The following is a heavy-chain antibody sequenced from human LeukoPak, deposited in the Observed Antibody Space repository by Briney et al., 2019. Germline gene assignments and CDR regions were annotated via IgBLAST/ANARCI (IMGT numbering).Heavy chain of an antibody. J-gene: IGHJ6*03. V-gene: IGHV4-59*01. CDR3: ARVILGRSSWLYYYYMDV. CDR1: GGSISSYY. D-gene: IGHD6-13*01. CDR2: IYYSGST. Sequence: TSETLSLTCTVSGGSISSYYWSWIRQPPGKGLEWIGYIYYSGSTNYNPSLKSRVTISVDTSKNQFSLKLSSVTAADTAVYYCARVILGRSSWLYYYYMDVWGKGTTVTVSS.